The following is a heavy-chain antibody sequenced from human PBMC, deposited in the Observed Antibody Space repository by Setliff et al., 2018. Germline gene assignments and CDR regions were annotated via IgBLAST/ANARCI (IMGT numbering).Heavy chain of an antibody. CDR2: IDLHSGGT. CDR3: ARGRIGSTWTGDY. J-gene: IGHJ4*02. V-gene: IGHV1-2*02. Sequence: ASVKVSCKASGGTSGGTFTYFGISWVRQAPGQGLEWVGWIDLHSGGTNYAQKFQDRVTMTSDTSITTAYMELSSLTSDDRAIYYCARGRIGSTWTGDYWGQGTLVTVSS. D-gene: IGHD2-15*01. CDR1: GGTSGGTFTYFG.